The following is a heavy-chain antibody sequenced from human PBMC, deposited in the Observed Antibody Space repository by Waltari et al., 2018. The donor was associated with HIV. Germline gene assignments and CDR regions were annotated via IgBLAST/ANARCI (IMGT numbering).Heavy chain of an antibody. CDR2: INTNTGSP. J-gene: IGHJ4*02. Sequence: QVQLFQSESELKKPGASVKVSCKASGYPFTSNSINWVRQAPGQGLEWMGWINTNTGSPMYAQGFTGRFVFSLDTSVSTAFLQISALKADDTAVYFCARDGGRSRAFDSWGQGTLVTVSS. D-gene: IGHD3-16*01. CDR3: ARDGGRSRAFDS. V-gene: IGHV7-4-1*02. CDR1: GYPFTSNS.